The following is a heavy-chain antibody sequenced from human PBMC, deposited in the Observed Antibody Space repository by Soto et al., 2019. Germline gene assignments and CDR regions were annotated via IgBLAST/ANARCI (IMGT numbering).Heavy chain of an antibody. D-gene: IGHD5-18*01. CDR2: IYYSGTT. Sequence: SETLSLTCTVSGGSISSYYWSWIRQPPGKGLEWIGYIYYSGTTNYNPSLKSRVTISVDTSKNQLSLKLGSVTAADTAVYYCARRYGYSFDYWGQGTLVTVSS. CDR1: GGSISSYY. J-gene: IGHJ4*02. V-gene: IGHV4-59*08. CDR3: ARRYGYSFDY.